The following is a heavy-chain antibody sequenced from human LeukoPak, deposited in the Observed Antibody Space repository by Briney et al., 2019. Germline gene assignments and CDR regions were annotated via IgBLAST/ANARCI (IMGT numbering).Heavy chain of an antibody. Sequence: PSETLSLTCTVSGASISSYYWSWIRQPAGKGLEWIGRIYTSGSTNYNPSLKSRVTMSVDTSKNQFSLKLSSVTAADTAVYYCAREREDIKLMLYAYYLDYWGQGTLVTVSS. D-gene: IGHD2-8*01. CDR3: AREREDIKLMLYAYYLDY. CDR1: GASISSYY. CDR2: IYTSGST. V-gene: IGHV4-4*07. J-gene: IGHJ4*02.